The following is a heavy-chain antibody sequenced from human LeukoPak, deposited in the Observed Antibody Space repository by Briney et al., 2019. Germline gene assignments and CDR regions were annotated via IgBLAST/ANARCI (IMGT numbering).Heavy chain of an antibody. CDR1: GYTFTSYY. Sequence: ASVKVSCKASGYTFTSYYMHWVRQAPGQGLEWMGIINPSGGSTNYAQKFQGRVTITTDESTSTAYMELSSLRSEDTAVYYCARLAMPKRFFDYWGQGTLVTVSS. V-gene: IGHV1-46*01. CDR2: INPSGGST. D-gene: IGHD2-2*01. CDR3: ARLAMPKRFFDY. J-gene: IGHJ4*02.